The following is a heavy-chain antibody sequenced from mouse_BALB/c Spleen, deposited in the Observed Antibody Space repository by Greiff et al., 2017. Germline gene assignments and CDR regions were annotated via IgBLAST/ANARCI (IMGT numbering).Heavy chain of an antibody. CDR1: GFNIKDTY. CDR3: ALHYYGSSYDYAMDY. J-gene: IGHJ4*01. Sequence: VQLQQSGAELVKPGASVKLSCTASGFNIKDTYMHWVKQRPEQGLEWIGRIDPANGNTKYDPKFQGKATITADTSSNTAYLQLSSLTSEDTAVYYGALHYYGSSYDYAMDYWGQGTSVTVAA. V-gene: IGHV14-3*02. CDR2: IDPANGNT. D-gene: IGHD1-1*01.